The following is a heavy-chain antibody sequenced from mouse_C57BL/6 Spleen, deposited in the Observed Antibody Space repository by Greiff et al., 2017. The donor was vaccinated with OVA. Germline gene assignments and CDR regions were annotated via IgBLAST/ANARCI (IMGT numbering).Heavy chain of an antibody. CDR1: GYTFTSYW. CDR2: IDPSDSYT. CDR3: ARKGAYDYDGRVDY. J-gene: IGHJ2*01. D-gene: IGHD2-4*01. Sequence: QVQLQQPGAELVMPGASVKLSCKASGYTFTSYWMHWVKQRPGHGLEWIGEIDPSDSYTNYNQKFKGKSTLTVDKSSSTAYMQLSSLTSEDSAVYYCARKGAYDYDGRVDYWGQGTTLTVSS. V-gene: IGHV1-69*01.